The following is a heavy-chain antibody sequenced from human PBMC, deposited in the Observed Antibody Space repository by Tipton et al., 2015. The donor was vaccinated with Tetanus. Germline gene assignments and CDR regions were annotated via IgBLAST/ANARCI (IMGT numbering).Heavy chain of an antibody. CDR2: ILGDGGSP. CDR3: ARDRDGGWSLDS. V-gene: IGHV3-64*01. D-gene: IGHD6-19*01. Sequence: LSLTCAASGFTFSTYPMHWVRQAPGKGLEYVSSILGDGGSPFYANSVKGRFTISRDNSKNTLYLQMGSLGPEDMAVYYCARDRDGGWSLDSWGQGTLVTVSS. CDR1: GFTFSTYP. J-gene: IGHJ4*02.